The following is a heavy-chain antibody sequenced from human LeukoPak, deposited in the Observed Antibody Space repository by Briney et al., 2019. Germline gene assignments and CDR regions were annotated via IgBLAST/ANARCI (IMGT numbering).Heavy chain of an antibody. CDR1: GGSISSYY. J-gene: IGHJ5*02. CDR2: IYYSGST. D-gene: IGHD2-2*01. CDR3: ARTRVYCSSTSCYPSHFDP. Sequence: SETLSLTCTVYGGSISSYYWSWIRQPPGKGLEWIGYIYYSGSTNYNPSLKSRVTISVDTSKNQFSLKLSSVTAADTAVYYCARTRVYCSSTSCYPSHFDPWGQGTLVTVSS. V-gene: IGHV4-59*01.